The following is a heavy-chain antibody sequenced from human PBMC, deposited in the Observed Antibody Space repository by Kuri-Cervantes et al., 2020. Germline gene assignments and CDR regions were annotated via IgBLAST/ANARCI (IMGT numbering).Heavy chain of an antibody. CDR1: GFTFDDYG. J-gene: IGHJ4*02. CDR3: AKVLEQQLVLDY. D-gene: IGHD6-13*01. V-gene: IGHV3-20*04. CDR2: INWNGGST. Sequence: GGSLRLSCAASGFTFDDYGMSWVRQAPGKGLEWVSGINWNGGSTYYADSVKGRFTISRDNSKNTLYLQMNSLRAEDTAVYYCAKVLEQQLVLDYWGQGTLVTVSS.